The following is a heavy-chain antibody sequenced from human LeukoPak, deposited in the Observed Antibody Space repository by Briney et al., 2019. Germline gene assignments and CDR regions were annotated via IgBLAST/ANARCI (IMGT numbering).Heavy chain of an antibody. V-gene: IGHV4-59*01. J-gene: IGHJ4*02. CDR3: ARGRSTTDY. Sequence: SETLSLTCTVSGGSISSYYWSWIRQPPGKGLEWIGYIYYSGSTNYNPSLKSRVTISVDTSKNQFSLKLSSVTAADTAVYYCARGRSTTDYWGQGTLVTVSS. CDR2: IYYSGST. CDR1: GGSISSYY. D-gene: IGHD1-14*01.